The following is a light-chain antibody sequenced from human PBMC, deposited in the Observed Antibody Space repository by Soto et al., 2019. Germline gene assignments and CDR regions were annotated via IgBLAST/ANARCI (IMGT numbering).Light chain of an antibody. V-gene: IGKV1-39*01. J-gene: IGKJ2*01. CDR3: QQGYSSPQYT. CDR1: QTISSY. Sequence: DIQMTQSPSSLSASVGDRVTITCRASQTISSYLNWYQQKPGKAPKLLIYAASSLQSGVPSRFSGSGSGTDFTLTISSLQPEDFATYSCQQGYSSPQYTFGQGTKVDIK. CDR2: AAS.